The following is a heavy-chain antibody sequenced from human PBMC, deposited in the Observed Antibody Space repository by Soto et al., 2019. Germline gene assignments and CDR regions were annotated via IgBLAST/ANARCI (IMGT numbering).Heavy chain of an antibody. CDR1: GGSLNNFY. V-gene: IGHV4-4*07. CDR2: IHASGNT. CDR3: ARSSHKESWFDP. J-gene: IGHJ5*02. D-gene: IGHD6-19*01. Sequence: SETLSLTCSVSGGSLNNFYWNWIRQTAGKGLEWIGRIHASGNTNYNPSLKSRATLSVDTSKNQFSLKVRSVTAADTAVYYCARSSHKESWFDPWGQGTLVTVPQ.